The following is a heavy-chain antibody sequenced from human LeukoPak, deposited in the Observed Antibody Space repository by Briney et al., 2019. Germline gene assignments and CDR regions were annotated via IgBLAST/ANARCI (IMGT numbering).Heavy chain of an antibody. CDR2: IYYNVIT. CDR3: ARHPLAAAGFDY. CDR1: GGSISSSSYY. D-gene: IGHD6-13*01. J-gene: IGHJ4*02. Sequence: SETLSLTCTVSGGSISSSSYYWGWIRQPPGKGLEGIGSIYYNVITYYNPSLKSRFTISVDASKNQFSLKLSSVTAADTAVYYCARHPLAAAGFDYWGQGTLVTVSS. V-gene: IGHV4-39*01.